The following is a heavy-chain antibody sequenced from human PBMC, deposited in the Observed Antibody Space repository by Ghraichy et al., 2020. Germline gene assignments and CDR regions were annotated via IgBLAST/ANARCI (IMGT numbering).Heavy chain of an antibody. CDR1: GFTFSDYY. V-gene: IGHV3-11*01. D-gene: IGHD5-24*01. CDR3: ARDLDDYNNWFDP. J-gene: IGHJ5*02. CDR2: ISSSGSTI. Sequence: GGSLRLSCAASGFTFSDYYMSWIRQAPGKGLEWVSYISSSGSTIYYADSVKGRFTISRDNAKNSLYLQMNSLRAEDTAVYYCARDLDDYNNWFDPWGQGTLVTVSS.